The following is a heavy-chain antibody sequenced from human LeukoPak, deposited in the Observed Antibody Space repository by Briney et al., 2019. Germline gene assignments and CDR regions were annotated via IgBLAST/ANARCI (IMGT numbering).Heavy chain of an antibody. CDR2: ISGSGGST. CDR1: GFTFSSYA. J-gene: IGHJ4*02. CDR3: AKASNYGSGSYXXXGVDY. V-gene: IGHV3-23*01. D-gene: IGHD3-10*01. Sequence: GGSLRLSCAASGFTFSSYAMSWVRQAPGKGLEWVSAISGSGGSTYYADSVKGRFTISRDNSKNTLYLQMNSLRAEDTAVYYCAKASNYGSGSYXXXGVDYWGXGTLVTV.